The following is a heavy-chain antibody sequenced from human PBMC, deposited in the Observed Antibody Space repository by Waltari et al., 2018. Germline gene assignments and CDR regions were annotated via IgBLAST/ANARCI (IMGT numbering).Heavy chain of an antibody. Sequence: EVQLVESGGGLVQPGGSLRLSCAASGFTLSNYWMSWVRQTQGKGPGWVANIMTDGREEYYVESVGGRFTIARENAKNSLYLQMNSRRPEDTAVYYCVRDQWFAFDIWGQGTMVTVSS. CDR3: VRDQWFAFDI. CDR1: GFTLSNYW. CDR2: IMTDGREE. V-gene: IGHV3-7*01. D-gene: IGHD3-22*01. J-gene: IGHJ3*02.